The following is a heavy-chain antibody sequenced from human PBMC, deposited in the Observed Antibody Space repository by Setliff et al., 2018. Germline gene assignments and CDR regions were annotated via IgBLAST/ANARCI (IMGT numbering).Heavy chain of an antibody. Sequence: ASVKVSCKASGYTFTSYAMHWVRQAPGQRLEWMGWINADNGNTKYSQKFQGRVTITRDTSASTAYMELSSLRSEDTAVYYCAREYYYDSSGYSYYFDCWGQGTLVTVS. V-gene: IGHV1-3*01. CDR1: GYTFTSYA. D-gene: IGHD3-22*01. J-gene: IGHJ4*02. CDR3: AREYYYDSSGYSYYFDC. CDR2: INADNGNT.